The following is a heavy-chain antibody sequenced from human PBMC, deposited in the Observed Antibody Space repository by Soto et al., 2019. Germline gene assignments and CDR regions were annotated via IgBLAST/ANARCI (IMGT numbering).Heavy chain of an antibody. V-gene: IGHV3-23*01. CDR3: LVQGYYYKVDV. CDR1: GFTFSTYA. J-gene: IGHJ6*02. Sequence: VQLLESGGGLVQPGGSRRVSCAASGFTFSTYAMSWVRQAQGKGLEWVAGIDGSGGHTYYAESVKGRFTISRDNPKNTLFLQMNSLRAEDTAVYYCLVQGYYYKVDVWGQGTTVTVSS. CDR2: IDGSGGHT.